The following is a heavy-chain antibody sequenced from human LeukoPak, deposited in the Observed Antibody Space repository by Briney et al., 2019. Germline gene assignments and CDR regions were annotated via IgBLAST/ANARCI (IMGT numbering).Heavy chain of an antibody. CDR3: ARRAPREAFDI. J-gene: IGHJ3*02. V-gene: IGHV1-69*13. D-gene: IGHD5-24*01. Sequence: SVKVSCKASGGAFSSYAISWVRQAPGQGLEWMGGIIPIFGAANYAQKFQGRVTITADESTSTAYMELSSLRSEDTAVYYCARRAPREAFDIWGQGTMVTVSS. CDR2: IIPIFGAA. CDR1: GGAFSSYA.